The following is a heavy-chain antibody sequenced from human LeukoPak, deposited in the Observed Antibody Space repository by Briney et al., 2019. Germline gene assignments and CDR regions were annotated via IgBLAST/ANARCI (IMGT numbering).Heavy chain of an antibody. Sequence: SETLSLTCTVSGASVSSGGYYWGWIRQHPGKGLEWIGYIYYSGSTYYNPSLKSRVSISVDTSKNQLSLKLTSVTAADTAVYYCARDSAPGSPFGYFDYWGQGSLVTVSS. CDR3: ARDSAPGSPFGYFDY. J-gene: IGHJ4*02. V-gene: IGHV4-31*03. CDR1: GASVSSGGYY. D-gene: IGHD6-13*01. CDR2: IYYSGST.